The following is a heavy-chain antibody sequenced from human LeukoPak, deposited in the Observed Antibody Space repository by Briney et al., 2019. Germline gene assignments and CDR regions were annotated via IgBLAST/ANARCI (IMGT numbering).Heavy chain of an antibody. CDR2: ISSSSSYI. Sequence: MPGGSLRLSCAASGFPFSGYSMNWVRQAPGKGLEWVSSISSSSSYIYYADSVKGRFTISRDNAKNSLYLQVNSLRAEDTAVYYCARDWGGDGVFDYWGQGTRVTVSS. J-gene: IGHJ4*02. V-gene: IGHV3-21*01. D-gene: IGHD3-16*01. CDR3: ARDWGGDGVFDY. CDR1: GFPFSGYS.